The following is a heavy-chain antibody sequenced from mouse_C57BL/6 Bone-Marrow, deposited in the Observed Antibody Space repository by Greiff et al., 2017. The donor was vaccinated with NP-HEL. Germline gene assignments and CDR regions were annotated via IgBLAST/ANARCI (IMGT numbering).Heavy chain of an antibody. Sequence: EVKLEESGGGLVKPGGSLKLSCAASGFTFSSYAMSWVRQTPEKRLEWVATISDGGSYTYYPDNVKGRFTISRDNAKNNLYLQMSHLKSEDTAMYYCARAPLRGFAYWGQGTLVTVSA. CDR1: GFTFSSYA. CDR3: ARAPLRGFAY. CDR2: ISDGGSYT. J-gene: IGHJ3*01. D-gene: IGHD1-1*01. V-gene: IGHV5-4*03.